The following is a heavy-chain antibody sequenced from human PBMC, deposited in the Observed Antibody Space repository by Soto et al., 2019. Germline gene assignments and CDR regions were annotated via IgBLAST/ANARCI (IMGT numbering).Heavy chain of an antibody. CDR2: IFHGGST. D-gene: IGHD3-10*01. CDR1: GGSINSDNW. V-gene: IGHV4-4*02. Sequence: QVQLQDSGPGVVKPSGTLSLTCTVTGGSINSDNWWGWVRQPPGKGLEWIGEIFHGGSTNYSTSLISRGSISVNRSMHHFSLRLRSVTAADTAIYYCAGERGSIKVRRPFDFWGRGTPVTVSS. J-gene: IGHJ4*01. CDR3: AGERGSIKVRRPFDF.